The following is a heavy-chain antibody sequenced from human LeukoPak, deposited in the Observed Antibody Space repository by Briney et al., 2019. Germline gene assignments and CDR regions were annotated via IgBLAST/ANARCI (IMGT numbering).Heavy chain of an antibody. CDR1: GYTFTGYY. CDR3: ARGTRDSKAGVNWFDP. CDR2: INPNSGGT. J-gene: IGHJ5*02. V-gene: IGHV1-2*02. Sequence: GASVKVSCKASGYTFTGYYMHWVRQAPGQGLEWMGWINPNSGGTNYAQKFQGRVTMTRDTSISTAYMELSRLRSDDTAVYYCARGTRDSKAGVNWFDPWGQGTLVTVSS. D-gene: IGHD1-7*01.